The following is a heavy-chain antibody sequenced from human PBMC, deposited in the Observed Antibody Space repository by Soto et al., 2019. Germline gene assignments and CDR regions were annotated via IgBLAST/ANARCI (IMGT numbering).Heavy chain of an antibody. V-gene: IGHV3-33*01. D-gene: IGHD3-10*01. J-gene: IGHJ6*02. Sequence: GGSLRLSCAASGFSFGTYFMHWVRQAPGKGLEWVAVSWYDESNEWYADSVKGRFTISRDNSKNTLYLQMNSLRAEDTAVYYCARDKWFGELLYYYYYGMDVWGQGTTVTVS. CDR3: ARDKWFGELLYYYYYGMDV. CDR1: GFSFGTYF. CDR2: SWYDESNE.